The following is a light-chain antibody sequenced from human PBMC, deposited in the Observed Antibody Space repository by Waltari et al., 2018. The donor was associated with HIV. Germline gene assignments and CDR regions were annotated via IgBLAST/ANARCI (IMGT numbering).Light chain of an antibody. J-gene: IGLJ3*02. CDR2: KDS. CDR1: VLAKKKY. Sequence: SYELTQPSSVSVSPGQTARITCSGDVLAKKKYARWFQQKPGHATVLVIYKDSERPSGIPERFSGSSSGTTVTLTISGAQVEDEADYYCYSAADNNALWVFGGGTKLTVL. V-gene: IGLV3-27*01. CDR3: YSAADNNALWV.